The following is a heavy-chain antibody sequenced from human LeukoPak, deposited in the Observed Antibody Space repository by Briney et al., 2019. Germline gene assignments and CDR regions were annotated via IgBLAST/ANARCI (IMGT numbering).Heavy chain of an antibody. CDR1: GGSISSGGYS. V-gene: IGHV4-30-2*01. Sequence: SQTLSLTCAVSGGSISSGGYSWSWIRQPPGKGLEWIGYIYHSGSTYYNPSLKSRVTISVDRSKNQSSLKLSSVTAADTAVYYCARGVATIRWYFDLWGRGTLVTVSS. CDR3: ARGVATIRWYFDL. D-gene: IGHD5-24*01. J-gene: IGHJ2*01. CDR2: IYHSGST.